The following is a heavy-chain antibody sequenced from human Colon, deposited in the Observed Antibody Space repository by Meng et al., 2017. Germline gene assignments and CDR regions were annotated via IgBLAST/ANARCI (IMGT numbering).Heavy chain of an antibody. CDR1: GFIFSDYY. V-gene: IGHV3-11*01. CDR3: ANGYSPDY. J-gene: IGHJ4*02. CDR2: ISSSGSAI. D-gene: IGHD5-12*01. Sequence: GESLKISCAASGFIFSDYYMSWIRQAPGKGLEWVSHISSSGSAIYYADSVKGRFTISRDNSKNTLYLQMNSRRVEDTAVFYCANGYSPDYWGQGTLVTVSS.